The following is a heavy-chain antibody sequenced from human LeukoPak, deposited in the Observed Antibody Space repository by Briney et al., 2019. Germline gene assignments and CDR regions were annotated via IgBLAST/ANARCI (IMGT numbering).Heavy chain of an antibody. V-gene: IGHV4-59*01. D-gene: IGHD2-8*01. J-gene: IGHJ5*01. CDR3: ARDSVYATNWYDP. CDR2: ITHSGGT. CDR1: GASIGSSN. Sequence: SETLSLTCTVSGASIGSSNWNWIRQPPGQGLEWLGYITHSGGTNYNPSLKSRITISMDTSKNHFSLKLTSVTAADTAFYYCARDSVYATNWYDPWGQGILVTVSS.